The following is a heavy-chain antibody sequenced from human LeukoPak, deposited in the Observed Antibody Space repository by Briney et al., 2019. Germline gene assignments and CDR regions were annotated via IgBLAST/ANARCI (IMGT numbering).Heavy chain of an antibody. D-gene: IGHD5-18*01. V-gene: IGHV4-39*01. J-gene: IGHJ4*02. CDR1: GGSISSSSYY. CDR3: ARRWIQLWSSFDY. Sequence: SETLSLTCTVSGGSISSSSYYWGWIRQPPGKGLEWIGSIYYSGSTYYNPSLKSRVTISVDTSKNQFSLKLSSVTAADPAVYYCARRWIQLWSSFDYWGQGTLVTVSS. CDR2: IYYSGST.